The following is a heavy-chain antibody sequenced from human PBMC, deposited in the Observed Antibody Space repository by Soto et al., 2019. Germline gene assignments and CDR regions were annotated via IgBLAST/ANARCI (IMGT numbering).Heavy chain of an antibody. V-gene: IGHV1-18*01. D-gene: IGHD6-13*01. CDR3: ARMAAAGPWYYYYMDV. J-gene: IGHJ6*03. CDR2: ISAYNGNT. Sequence: ASVKVSCKASGYTFTSYGISWVRQAPGQGLEWMGWISAYNGNTNYAQKLQGRVTMTTDTSTSTAYMELRSLRSDDTAVYYCARMAAAGPWYYYYMDVWGKGTTVTVSS. CDR1: GYTFTSYG.